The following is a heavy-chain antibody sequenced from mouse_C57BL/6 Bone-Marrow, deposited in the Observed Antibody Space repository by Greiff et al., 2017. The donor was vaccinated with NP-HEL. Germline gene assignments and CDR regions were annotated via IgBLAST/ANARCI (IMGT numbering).Heavy chain of an antibody. V-gene: IGHV14-3*01. J-gene: IGHJ1*03. CDR1: GFNIKNTY. D-gene: IGHD1-1*01. CDR3: ARSGITTVVATGGWYFDV. Sequence: VQLQQSVAELVRPGASVKLSCTASGFNIKNTYMHWVKQRPEQGLEWIGRIDPANGNTKYAPKFQGKATITADPSSNTAYLQLSSLTSEDTAIYYCARSGITTVVATGGWYFDVWGTGTTVTVSS. CDR2: IDPANGNT.